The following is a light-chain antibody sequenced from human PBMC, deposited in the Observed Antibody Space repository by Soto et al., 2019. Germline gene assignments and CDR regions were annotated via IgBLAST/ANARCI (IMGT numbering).Light chain of an antibody. CDR2: DAS. CDR1: QSISSW. CDR3: QQSYTNPPLT. Sequence: DIQMTQSPSTLSASVGDRVTITCRASQSISSWLAWYQQKPGKAPKLLIYDASSLESGVPSRFSGSGSGTEFTLTISSLQPDDFATYYCQQSYTNPPLTFGGGTKVDIK. J-gene: IGKJ4*01. V-gene: IGKV1-5*01.